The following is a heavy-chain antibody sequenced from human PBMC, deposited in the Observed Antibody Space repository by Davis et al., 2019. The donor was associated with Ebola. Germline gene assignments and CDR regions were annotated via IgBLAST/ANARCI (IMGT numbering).Heavy chain of an antibody. CDR2: VHFGHD. CDR3: ARDNEPSGGRYKHRPPKAFDL. D-gene: IGHD1-26*01. V-gene: IGHV4-59*12. J-gene: IGHJ3*01. Sequence: PSETLSLTCTVSGDSTSRYYFHWILQAPGKKLKWVVYVHFGHDIHNHSLKIRVTIFSETSKDSFSLRLTSVTAADTAIYFCARDNEPSGGRYKHRPPKAFDLWGQGTKVAVSP. CDR1: GDSTSRYY.